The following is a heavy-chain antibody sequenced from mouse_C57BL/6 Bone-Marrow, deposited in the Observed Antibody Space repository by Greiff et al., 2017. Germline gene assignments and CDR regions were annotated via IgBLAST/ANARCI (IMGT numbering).Heavy chain of an antibody. CDR1: GYTFTDYE. D-gene: IGHD4-1*01. V-gene: IGHV1-15*01. Sequence: VQLQQSGAELVRPGASVTLSCKASGYTFTDYEMHWVKQTPVHGLEWIGAIDPETGGTAYNQKFKGKAILTADKSSSTAYMELRSLTSEDSAVYYCTWDRGVWFAYWGQGTLVTVSA. J-gene: IGHJ3*01. CDR3: TWDRGVWFAY. CDR2: IDPETGGT.